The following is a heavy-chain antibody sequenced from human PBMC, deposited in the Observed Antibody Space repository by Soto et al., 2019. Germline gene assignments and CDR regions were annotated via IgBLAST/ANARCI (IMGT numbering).Heavy chain of an antibody. CDR2: ISYDGSNK. Sequence: QVQLVESGGGVVQPGRSLRLSCAASGFTFSSYAMHWVRQAPGKGLEWVAVISYDGSNKYYADSVKGRFTISRDNSKNTLYLQMDSLRAEDTAVYYWARDGGSSSCWSGVLWWFHPWGQGTLVTVSS. D-gene: IGHD6-19*01. CDR1: GFTFSSYA. J-gene: IGHJ5*02. V-gene: IGHV3-30-3*01. CDR3: ARDGGSSSCWSGVLWWFHP.